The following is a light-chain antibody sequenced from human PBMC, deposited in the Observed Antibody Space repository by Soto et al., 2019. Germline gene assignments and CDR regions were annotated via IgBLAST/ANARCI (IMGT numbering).Light chain of an antibody. CDR2: EDS. V-gene: IGLV1-51*02. J-gene: IGLJ1*01. CDR1: SSNVGTHG. Sequence: QSVLTQPPSVSAAPGQEVTISCSGNSSNVGTHGVSWFQQLPGKAPKLLIYEDSQRPSGIPERFSGSKSGTSATLGITGLQTGDEADYYCGTWDSSLRALFGSGTKLTVL. CDR3: GTWDSSLRAL.